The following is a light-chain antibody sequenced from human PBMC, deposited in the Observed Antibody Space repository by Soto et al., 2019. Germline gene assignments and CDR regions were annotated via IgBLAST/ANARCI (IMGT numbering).Light chain of an antibody. Sequence: DIQMTQSPSTLSASVGDRVTITCRASQSISRYLNWYQHKPGKAPNLLIYAASSLQSGVPSRFSGSGSGTAFALTISSLQPEDSATYYCQQSSSTPFTFGPGTKVDIK. CDR1: QSISRY. CDR3: QQSSSTPFT. CDR2: AAS. V-gene: IGKV1-39*01. J-gene: IGKJ3*01.